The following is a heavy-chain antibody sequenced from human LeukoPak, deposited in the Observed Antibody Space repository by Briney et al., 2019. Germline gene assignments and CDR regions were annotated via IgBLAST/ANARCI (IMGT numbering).Heavy chain of an antibody. CDR3: ANALMGSYFEC. D-gene: IGHD7-27*01. J-gene: IGHJ4*03. CDR2: INSEGSSA. CDR1: GFTFSSYW. V-gene: IGHV3-74*01. Sequence: GMSLRPSCAAPGFTFSSYWMHWVRQAPGKGLVWVSRINSEGSSASYADSVKGRFTISRDNAKNTLFLQMTSLRAEDTAVYYCANALMGSYFECWGQGTLVTVSS.